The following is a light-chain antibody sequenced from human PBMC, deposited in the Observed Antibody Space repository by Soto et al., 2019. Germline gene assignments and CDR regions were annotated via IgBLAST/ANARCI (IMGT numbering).Light chain of an antibody. J-gene: IGLJ1*01. V-gene: IGLV2-14*03. CDR3: NSYTSSSTYV. Sequence: QAASVSGSPGQSITISCTGTSRDIGAYNYVSWYQHHPGKAPKFIIYDVSNRPSGVSDRFSGSKSGNTASLTISRLQAEDEADYYCNSYTSSSTYVFGTGTQLTVL. CDR2: DVS. CDR1: SRDIGAYNY.